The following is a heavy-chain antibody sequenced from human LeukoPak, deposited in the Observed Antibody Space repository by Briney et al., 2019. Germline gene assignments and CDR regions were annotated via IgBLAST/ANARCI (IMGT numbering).Heavy chain of an antibody. CDR2: INAGNGNT. D-gene: IGHD1-26*01. CDR3: ARDQWELLNGNDY. Sequence: ASVKVSCKASGYTFTSYAMHWVRQAPGQRLEWMGWINAGNGNTKYSQKFQGRVTITRDTSASTAYMELRSLRSDDTAVYYCARDQWELLNGNDYWGQGTLVTVSS. J-gene: IGHJ4*02. CDR1: GYTFTSYA. V-gene: IGHV1-3*01.